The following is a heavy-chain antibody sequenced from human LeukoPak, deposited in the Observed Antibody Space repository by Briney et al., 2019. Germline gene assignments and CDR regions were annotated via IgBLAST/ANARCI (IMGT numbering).Heavy chain of an antibody. Sequence: PGGSLRLSCAASGFTFSSYSMNWVRQAPGKGLEWVSSISSSSSYIYYADSVKGRFTISRDNAKNSLYLQMNSLRAEDTALYYCAKEGIVGLTFDYWGQGTLVTVSS. V-gene: IGHV3-21*04. J-gene: IGHJ4*02. CDR1: GFTFSSYS. D-gene: IGHD1-26*01. CDR2: ISSSSSYI. CDR3: AKEGIVGLTFDY.